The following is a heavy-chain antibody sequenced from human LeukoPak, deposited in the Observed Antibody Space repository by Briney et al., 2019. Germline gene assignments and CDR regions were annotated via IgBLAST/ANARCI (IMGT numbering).Heavy chain of an antibody. CDR3: ARGGIAVAGTALDY. J-gene: IGHJ4*02. D-gene: IGHD6-19*01. CDR1: GFTFSSYS. CDR2: ISSSSSYI. V-gene: IGHV3-21*01. Sequence: PGGSLRLPCAASGFTFSSYSMNWVRQAPGKGLEWVSSISSSSSYIYYADSVKGRFTISRDNAKNSLYLQTNSLRAEDTAVYYCARGGIAVAGTALDYWGQGTLVTVSS.